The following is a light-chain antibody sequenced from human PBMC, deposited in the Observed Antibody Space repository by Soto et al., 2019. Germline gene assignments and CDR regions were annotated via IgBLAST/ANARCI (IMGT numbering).Light chain of an antibody. V-gene: IGLV2-8*01. Sequence: QSVLSRPPSASGSPGQSVAISCTGSSSDVGGYNFVSWYQQLPGKAPKPIIYEVNKRPSGVPDRFSAYKSGHTASLTVSGLHAGDEADYYCTSFAGINNYVFGTETNVTVL. CDR3: TSFAGINNYV. CDR2: EVN. J-gene: IGLJ1*01. CDR1: SSDVGGYNF.